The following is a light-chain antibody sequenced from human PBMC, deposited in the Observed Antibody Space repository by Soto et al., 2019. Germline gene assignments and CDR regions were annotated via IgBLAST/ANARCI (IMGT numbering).Light chain of an antibody. Sequence: QSVLTQPASVSGSPGQSITISCTGTSSDVGGYNYVSWYQQHPGKAPKLMIYDVTNRPSGVSDRFSGSKSGNTASLTISGFYAVDEADYYCSSYRGSSALEVFGAGTKVTVL. V-gene: IGLV2-14*01. J-gene: IGLJ1*01. CDR1: SSDVGGYNY. CDR3: SSYRGSSALEV. CDR2: DVT.